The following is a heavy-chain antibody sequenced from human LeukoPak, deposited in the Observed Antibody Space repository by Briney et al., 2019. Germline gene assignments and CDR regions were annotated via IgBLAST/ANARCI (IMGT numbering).Heavy chain of an antibody. CDR3: ARVGDCSGGSCYTLPPTSFDY. J-gene: IGHJ4*02. D-gene: IGHD2-15*01. Sequence: GASVKVSCKASGYTLTGYYMHWVRQAPGQGLEWMGWINPNSGGTNYAQKFQGRVTMTRDTCISTAYMELSRLRSDDTAVYYCARVGDCSGGSCYTLPPTSFDYWGQGTLVTVSS. V-gene: IGHV1-2*02. CDR2: INPNSGGT. CDR1: GYTLTGYY.